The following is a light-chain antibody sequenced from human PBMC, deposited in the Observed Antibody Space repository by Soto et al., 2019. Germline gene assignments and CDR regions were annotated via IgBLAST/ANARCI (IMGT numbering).Light chain of an antibody. CDR2: GAS. V-gene: IGKV1-39*01. Sequence: DIQMTQSPTSLSASVGDRVTISCRASQGIGSYLAWYQQKPGKAPRLLISGASSVQSGVPPRFSGSGSATHFILTISSLRRQDIATYYCQQTASAPPLTFGQGTKVEIK. CDR3: QQTASAPPLT. J-gene: IGKJ1*01. CDR1: QGIGSY.